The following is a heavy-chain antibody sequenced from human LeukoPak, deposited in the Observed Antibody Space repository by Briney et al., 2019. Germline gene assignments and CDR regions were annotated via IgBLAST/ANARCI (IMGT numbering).Heavy chain of an antibody. V-gene: IGHV5-51*01. CDR1: GYSFTSCW. CDR3: ARLGSTVVTRRYMDV. J-gene: IGHJ6*03. Sequence: PGESLKISCKGSGYSFTSCWIGWVRQMPGKGLGWMGIIYPGDSDTRYSPSFQGQVTISADKSISTAYLQWSSLKASDTAMYYCARLGSTVVTRRYMDVWGKGTTVTVSS. CDR2: IYPGDSDT. D-gene: IGHD4-23*01.